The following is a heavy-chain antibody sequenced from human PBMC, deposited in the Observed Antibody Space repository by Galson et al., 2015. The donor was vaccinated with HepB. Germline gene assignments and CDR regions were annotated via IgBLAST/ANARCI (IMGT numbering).Heavy chain of an antibody. V-gene: IGHV1-69*13. CDR2: IIPIFGTA. Sequence: SVKVSCKASGGTFSSYAISWVRQAPGQGLGWMGGIIPIFGTANYAQKFQGRVTITADESTSTAYMELSSLRSEDTAVYYCATKWDCTNGVCYRYYYGMDVWGQGTTVTVSS. CDR3: ATKWDCTNGVCYRYYYGMDV. CDR1: GGTFSSYA. J-gene: IGHJ6*02. D-gene: IGHD2-8*01.